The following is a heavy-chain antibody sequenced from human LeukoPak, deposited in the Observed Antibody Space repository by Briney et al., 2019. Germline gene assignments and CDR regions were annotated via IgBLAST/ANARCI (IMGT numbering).Heavy chain of an antibody. Sequence: ASVKVSCRASGYTFTSYGISWVRQAPGQGLEWMGWISAYNGNTNYAQKLQGRVTMTTDTSTSTAYMELRSLRSDDTAVYYCARDIVVVVAATWEYSWFDPWGQGTLVTVSS. CDR2: ISAYNGNT. D-gene: IGHD2-15*01. V-gene: IGHV1-18*01. J-gene: IGHJ5*02. CDR1: GYTFTSYG. CDR3: ARDIVVVVAATWEYSWFDP.